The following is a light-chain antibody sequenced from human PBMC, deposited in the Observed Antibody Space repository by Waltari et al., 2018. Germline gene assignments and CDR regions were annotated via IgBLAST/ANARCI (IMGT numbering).Light chain of an antibody. CDR1: TSDVGSYDL. Sequence: QSALTQPASVSGTPGQSITISCSGTTSDVGSYDLVSWYQQHPGEAPKLLICDVFKRPPLSARRLSCAKSGSPASLTIPGLQPEEESDYYCCSYVGRGTYFFGSGTKVTVL. J-gene: IGLJ1*01. V-gene: IGLV2-23*02. CDR2: DVF. CDR3: CSYVGRGTYF.